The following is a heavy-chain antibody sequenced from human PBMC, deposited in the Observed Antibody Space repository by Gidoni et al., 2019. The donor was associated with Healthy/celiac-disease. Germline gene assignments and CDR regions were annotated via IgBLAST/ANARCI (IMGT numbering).Heavy chain of an antibody. CDR2: IWYEGSNQ. J-gene: IGHJ6*02. Sequence: QVQLVESGGGVVQPGRALRLSCAASGFTFSSYGMHWDRQAPGKVLEWVAVIWYEGSNQYYADSVKGRFTHSRDNSKSTLYLQMNSLRAEDTAVYYCARDLVRYFDWLFMDGSGGMDVWGQGTTVTVSS. V-gene: IGHV3-33*01. D-gene: IGHD3-9*01. CDR1: GFTFSSYG. CDR3: ARDLVRYFDWLFMDGSGGMDV.